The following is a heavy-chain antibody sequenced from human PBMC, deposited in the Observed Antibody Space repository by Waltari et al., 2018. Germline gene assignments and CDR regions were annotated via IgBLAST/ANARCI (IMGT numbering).Heavy chain of an antibody. Sequence: QVQLQESGPGLVKPSETLSLTCTVSGGSISSYYWSWIRQPAGKGLEWIGRIYTSGSTNYNPSLKSRVTMAVDTSKNQFSLKLSSVTAADTAVYYCARVSRSDSGWYGGEDDAFDIWGQGTMVTVSS. D-gene: IGHD6-19*01. CDR2: IYTSGST. CDR3: ARVSRSDSGWYGGEDDAFDI. V-gene: IGHV4-4*07. J-gene: IGHJ3*02. CDR1: GGSISSYY.